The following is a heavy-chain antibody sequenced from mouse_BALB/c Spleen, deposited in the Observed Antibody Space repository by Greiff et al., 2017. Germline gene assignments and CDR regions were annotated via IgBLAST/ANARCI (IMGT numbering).Heavy chain of an antibody. Sequence: QVQLKESGAELMKPGASVKISCKATGYTFSSYWIEWVKQRPGHGLEWIGEILPGSGSTNYNEKFKGKATFTADTSSNTAYMQLSSLTSEDSAVYYCARVETGEYYAMDYWGQGTSVTVSS. CDR3: ARVETGEYYAMDY. CDR2: ILPGSGST. CDR1: GYTFSSYW. V-gene: IGHV1-9*01. J-gene: IGHJ4*01.